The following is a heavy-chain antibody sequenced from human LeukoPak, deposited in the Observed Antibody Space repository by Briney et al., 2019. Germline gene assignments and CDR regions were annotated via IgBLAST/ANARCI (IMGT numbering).Heavy chain of an antibody. J-gene: IGHJ3*02. Sequence: GASVKVSCKASGYTFTGYYMHWVRQAPGQGLEWMGRINPNSGGTNYAQKFQGRVTMTRDTSISTAYMELSRLRSDDTAVYYCARADGYCSGGSCYSIVDIWGQGTMVTVSS. CDR2: INPNSGGT. CDR1: GYTFTGYY. CDR3: ARADGYCSGGSCYSIVDI. V-gene: IGHV1-2*06. D-gene: IGHD2-15*01.